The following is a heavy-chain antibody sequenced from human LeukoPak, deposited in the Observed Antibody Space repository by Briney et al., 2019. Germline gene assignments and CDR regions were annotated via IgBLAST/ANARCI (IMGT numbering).Heavy chain of an antibody. D-gene: IGHD3-3*01. J-gene: IGHJ6*03. CDR3: ARSWKDVMTFGVVIKRNYYYYMDV. Sequence: SVKVSCKASGGTFSSYAISWVRQAPGQGLEWMGGIIPIFGTANYAQKFQGRVTITADKSTSTAYMELSSLRSEDTAVYYCARSWKDVMTFGVVIKRNYYYYMDVWGKGTTVTVSS. CDR2: IIPIFGTA. V-gene: IGHV1-69*06. CDR1: GGTFSSYA.